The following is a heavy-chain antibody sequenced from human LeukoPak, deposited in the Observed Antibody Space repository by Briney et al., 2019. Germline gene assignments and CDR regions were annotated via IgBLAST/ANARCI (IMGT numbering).Heavy chain of an antibody. CDR2: RDPGDSDT. Sequence: GESLKISCKGSGYSFTSYWIVWVRQMPGKGLEWMGFRDPGDSDTRYSPSFQGQGTISSDKSISNAYLQWSSLKVSDTAMYYCASGVVVPAGFDYWGQGTLVTVSS. V-gene: IGHV5-51*01. CDR1: GYSFTSYW. D-gene: IGHD2-2*01. J-gene: IGHJ4*02. CDR3: ASGVVVPAGFDY.